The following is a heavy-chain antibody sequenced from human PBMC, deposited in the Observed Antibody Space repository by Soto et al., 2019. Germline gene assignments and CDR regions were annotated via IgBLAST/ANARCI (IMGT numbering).Heavy chain of an antibody. Sequence: QVQLQESGPGLVKPSETLSLTCTVSGGSISSYYWSWIRQPPGKGLEWIGYIYYSGSTNYNPSLKSLVTISVDTSKNQFSLKLSSVTAADTAVYYCARAHSSWEYYYYYGMDVWGQGTTVTVSS. J-gene: IGHJ6*02. CDR1: GGSISSYY. V-gene: IGHV4-59*01. CDR3: ARAHSSWEYYYYYGMDV. CDR2: IYYSGST. D-gene: IGHD6-6*01.